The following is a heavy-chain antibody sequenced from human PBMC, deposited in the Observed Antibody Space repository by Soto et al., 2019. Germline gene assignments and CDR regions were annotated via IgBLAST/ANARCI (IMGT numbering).Heavy chain of an antibody. CDR1: GFTFSSDW. CDR3: ARDVYPGTSSLYFDAFDI. Sequence: EVRLVEPGGGLVQPGGSLRLSCAASGFTFSSDWMTWVRQAPGKGLEWVANIRKDGSKTAYLDYVRGRYTISRDNAQSSLYLQMDSLRDEDTALYYCARDVYPGTSSLYFDAFDIWGQGTMVTVSS. CDR2: IRKDGSKT. D-gene: IGHD6-13*01. V-gene: IGHV3-7*05. J-gene: IGHJ3*02.